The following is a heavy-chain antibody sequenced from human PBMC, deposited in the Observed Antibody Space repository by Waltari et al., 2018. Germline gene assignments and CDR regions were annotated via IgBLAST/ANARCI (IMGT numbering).Heavy chain of an antibody. V-gene: IGHV4-4*02. CDR2: IYHSGRT. J-gene: IGHJ4*02. CDR3: ARKAYPSSFDD. Sequence: QVQLQESGPGLVKPSGTLSLTCAVSGGSISSSNWWSWVRQPPGKGLEWIGEIYHSGRTRDNPALKRRVTRSVDKSKNQFALKLSSVTAADTAVYYCARKAYPSSFDDWGQGTLVTVSS. CDR1: GGSISSSNW.